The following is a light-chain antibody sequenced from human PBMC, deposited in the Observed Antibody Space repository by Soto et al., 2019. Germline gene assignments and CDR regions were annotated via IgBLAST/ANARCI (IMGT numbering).Light chain of an antibody. CDR3: HQTATIPFT. CDR1: QSIRSY. Sequence: IQMTQSPSSLSASVGDRVTITCRASQSIRSYLNWYQQKPGKAPLLMIYAASNLKSGVPSRFSGSGYGTDVTLPISSRLPEDFATYYCHQTATIPFTFGGGTKVEIK. J-gene: IGKJ4*01. CDR2: AAS. V-gene: IGKV1-39*01.